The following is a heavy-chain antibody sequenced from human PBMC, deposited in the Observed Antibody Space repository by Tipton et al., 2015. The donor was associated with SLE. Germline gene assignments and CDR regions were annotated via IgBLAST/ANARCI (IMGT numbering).Heavy chain of an antibody. CDR3: ARDGAVDVRAVNFDY. J-gene: IGHJ4*02. V-gene: IGHV4-34*01. CDR2: INHSGST. D-gene: IGHD6-19*01. Sequence: LRLTCAVYGGSFSGYYWSWIRQPPGKGLEWIGDINHSGSTNYNPSLKSRVTISVDMSKNQFSLKLTSVTAADTAVYYCARDGAVDVRAVNFDYWGQGTLVTVSS. CDR1: GGSFSGYY.